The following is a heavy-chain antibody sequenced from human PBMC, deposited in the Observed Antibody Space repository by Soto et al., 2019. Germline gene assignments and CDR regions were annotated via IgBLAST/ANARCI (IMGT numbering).Heavy chain of an antibody. D-gene: IGHD3-22*01. V-gene: IGHV3-64D*06. CDR2: ISTDGGNT. CDR1: GFTFSIYA. J-gene: IGHJ4*02. CDR3: VKGEYYYDSSGYYPFDY. Sequence: PGGSLRLSCSASGFTFSIYAMHWVRQAPGKGLEYVSSISTDGGNTHYADSVKGRFTISRDNSKNTVYLQMSSLRAEDTAVYYYVKGEYYYDSSGYYPFDYWGQGTLVTVSS.